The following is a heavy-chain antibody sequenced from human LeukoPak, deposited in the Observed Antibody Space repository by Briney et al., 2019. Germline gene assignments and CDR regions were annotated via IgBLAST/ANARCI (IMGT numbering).Heavy chain of an antibody. Sequence: SETLSLTCAVYGGSFSGYSWSWIRQPPGKGLEWIGEINYSGSTNYNPSLKSRVTISVDTSKDQFSQKLSAVTAADRAVFYCARLEQWLAKDAFDIWGQGPRVTVSS. J-gene: IGHJ3*02. CDR2: INYSGST. V-gene: IGHV4-34*01. D-gene: IGHD6-19*01. CDR3: ARLEQWLAKDAFDI. CDR1: GGSFSGYS.